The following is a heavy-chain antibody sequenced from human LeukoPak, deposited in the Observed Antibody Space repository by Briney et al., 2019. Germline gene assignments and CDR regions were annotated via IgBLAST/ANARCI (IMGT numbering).Heavy chain of an antibody. CDR1: GGSISSYY. J-gene: IGHJ4*02. D-gene: IGHD3-22*01. CDR2: IDYSGST. Sequence: SETLSLTCTVSGGSISSYYWRWIRQPPGKGLEGIGYIDYSGSTNYNPSLKGRVTMSVDTSKNQLSLKLSSVTAADTAVYYCARDIRCGYYYSFDYWGQGTLVTVSS. V-gene: IGHV4-59*12. CDR3: ARDIRCGYYYSFDY.